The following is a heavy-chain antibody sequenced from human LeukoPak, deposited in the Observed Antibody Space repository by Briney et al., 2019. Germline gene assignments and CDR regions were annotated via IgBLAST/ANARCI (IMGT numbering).Heavy chain of an antibody. J-gene: IGHJ4*02. CDR3: ARGPYYDSSGYFPIDY. Sequence: SETLSLTCTVSGGSISSSSYYWGWIRQPPGKGLEWIGSIYYSGSTYYNPSLKSRVTISVDTSKNQFSLKLSSVTAADTAVYYCARGPYYDSSGYFPIDYWGQGTLVTVSS. D-gene: IGHD3-22*01. CDR2: IYYSGST. CDR1: GGSISSSSYY. V-gene: IGHV4-39*07.